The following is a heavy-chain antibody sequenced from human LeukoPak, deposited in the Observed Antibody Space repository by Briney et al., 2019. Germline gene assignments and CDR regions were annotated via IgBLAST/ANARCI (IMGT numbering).Heavy chain of an antibody. CDR2: INHSGST. V-gene: IGHV4-34*01. J-gene: IGHJ4*02. Sequence: SETLSLTCAVYGGSLNGYYWSWIRQHPGKWLEWIGEINHSGSTKYNPSLKTRVTISADTSKNQFSLKLYSVTAADTAVYYCAGGTYYYDSSGYQYYFDYWGQGTLVTASS. CDR3: AGGTYYYDSSGYQYYFDY. CDR1: GGSLNGYY. D-gene: IGHD3-22*01.